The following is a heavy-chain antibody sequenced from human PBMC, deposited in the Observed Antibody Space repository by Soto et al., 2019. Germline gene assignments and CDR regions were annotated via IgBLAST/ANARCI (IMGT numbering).Heavy chain of an antibody. V-gene: IGHV3-30-3*01. CDR3: VRPCTIREHQAGFIS. J-gene: IGHJ5*02. CDR2: ISYDGSET. Sequence: QVQLVESGGGVVQPGRSLRLSCAASVFTFSNFAMHWVRQAPGKGLEWVAFISYDGSETYYADSVKGRFTISRDNSNNTLYIQMNSVTAEDKAVYYCVRPCTIREHQAGFISWGQGTLVTVSS. CDR1: VFTFSNFA. D-gene: IGHD3-16*02.